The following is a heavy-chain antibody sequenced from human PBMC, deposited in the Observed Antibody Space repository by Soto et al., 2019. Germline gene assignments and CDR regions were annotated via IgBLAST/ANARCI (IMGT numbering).Heavy chain of an antibody. D-gene: IGHD1-1*01. CDR2: IYYSGST. Sequence: QVHLQESGPGLVKPSQTLSLTCTVSSGSISSGGYYWSWIRQHPGKGLEWIGYIYYSGSTYYNPSLKSRVTISVDTSKNQFSLKLSSVTAADTAVYYCARVPPGYPIANYYFDYWGQGTLVTVSS. CDR3: ARVPPGYPIANYYFDY. V-gene: IGHV4-31*03. CDR1: SGSISSGGYY. J-gene: IGHJ4*02.